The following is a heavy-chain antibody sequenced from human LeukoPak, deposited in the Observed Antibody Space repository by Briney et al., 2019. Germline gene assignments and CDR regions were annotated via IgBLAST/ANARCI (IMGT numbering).Heavy chain of an antibody. D-gene: IGHD5-12*01. CDR3: ARGKWLRSSFDY. CDR2: INHSGST. V-gene: IGHV4-34*01. CDR1: GGSFSGYY. Sequence: SETLSLTCAVYGGSFSGYYWSWIRQPPGKGLEWIGQINHSGSTNYNPSLKSRVTISVDTSKNQFSLKLSSVTAADTAVYYCARGKWLRSSFDYWGQGTLVTVSS. J-gene: IGHJ4*02.